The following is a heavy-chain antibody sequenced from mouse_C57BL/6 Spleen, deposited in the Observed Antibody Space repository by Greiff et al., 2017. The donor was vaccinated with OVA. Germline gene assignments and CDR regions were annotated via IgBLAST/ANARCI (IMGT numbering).Heavy chain of an antibody. Sequence: QVQLQQSGPELVKPGASVKISCKASGYAFSSSWMNWVKQRPGKGLEWIGRIYPGDGDTNYNGKFKGKATLTADKSSSTAYMQLSSLTAEDSAVDFCAGGWGAQALDYWGQGTTLTVSS. D-gene: IGHD3-2*02. CDR3: AGGWGAQALDY. J-gene: IGHJ2*01. V-gene: IGHV1-82*01. CDR1: GYAFSSSW. CDR2: IYPGDGDT.